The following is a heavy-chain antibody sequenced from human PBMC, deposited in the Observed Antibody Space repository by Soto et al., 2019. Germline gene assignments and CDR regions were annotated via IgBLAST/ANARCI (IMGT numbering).Heavy chain of an antibody. D-gene: IGHD6-6*01. Sequence: QVTLRESGPTLVKPTQTLTLTCTFSGFSLSTNGVAVGWIRQPPGKALECLALIYWDDDKQYSPSLKSRLTITKDTSKNRVVLTMTNMDPVDTATYFCAHTWSSSEFDFWGQGTLVTVSS. CDR3: AHTWSSSEFDF. CDR2: IYWDDDK. CDR1: GFSLSTNGVA. J-gene: IGHJ4*02. V-gene: IGHV2-5*02.